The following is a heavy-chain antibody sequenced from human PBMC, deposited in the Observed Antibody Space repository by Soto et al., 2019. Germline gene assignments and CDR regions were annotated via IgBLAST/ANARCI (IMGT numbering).Heavy chain of an antibody. CDR3: ARALWFGELLLFDP. D-gene: IGHD3-10*01. Sequence: QVQLVQSGAEVKKPGASVKVSCKASGYTFTSYDINWVRQATGQGLEWMGWMNPNSVNTVYAQQLQGRVNMARNTSISTAYMELSSLRSEDTAVYYCARALWFGELLLFDPWGQGTLVTVSS. V-gene: IGHV1-8*01. J-gene: IGHJ5*02. CDR1: GYTFTSYD. CDR2: MNPNSVNT.